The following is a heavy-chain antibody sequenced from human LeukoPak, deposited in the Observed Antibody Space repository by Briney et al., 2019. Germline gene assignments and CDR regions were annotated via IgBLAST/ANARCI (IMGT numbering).Heavy chain of an antibody. J-gene: IGHJ4*02. CDR3: ALLAVASDFDD. Sequence: PGGSLRLSCAASGFTFSSYEMNWVRQAPGKGLEWVANIGYSGRTIYYADSVKGRFTISRDNAKNSLYLQMNSLRVEDTAVYYCALLAVASDFDDWGQGALVTVSS. V-gene: IGHV3-48*03. CDR1: GFTFSSYE. CDR2: IGYSGRTI. D-gene: IGHD6-19*01.